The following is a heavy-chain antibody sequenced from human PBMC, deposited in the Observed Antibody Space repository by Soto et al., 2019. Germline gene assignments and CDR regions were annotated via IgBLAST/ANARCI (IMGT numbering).Heavy chain of an antibody. CDR1: GSTFSSYT. CDR3: AREGYDSRYYYMDV. D-gene: IGHD3-9*01. CDR2: LIPILGIA. V-gene: IGHV1-69*04. J-gene: IGHJ6*03. Sequence: SVKVSCKASGSTFSSYTISWVRQAPEQGLEWMGRLIPILGIANYAQKFQGRVTMTADKSTSTAYMELSSLRSEDTAVYDCAREGYDSRYYYMDVWGKGTRVTASS.